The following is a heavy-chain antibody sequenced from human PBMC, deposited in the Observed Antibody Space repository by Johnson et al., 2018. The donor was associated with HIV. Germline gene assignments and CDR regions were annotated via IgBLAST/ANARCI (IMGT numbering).Heavy chain of an antibody. CDR3: YCTDHVGAGSESKGTFDV. V-gene: IGHV3-11*01. D-gene: IGHD3-10*01. Sequence: QVQLVESGGGLVKTGGSLRLSCVGSGFTFSDHYMSWVRQAPGKGLEWVSGIYENGNIINYADSVKGRFTISRDNSKNTLYLQMTSLRQDDTAVYSCYCTDHVGAGSESKGTFDVWGQGTMVTVSS. CDR1: GFTFSDHY. J-gene: IGHJ3*01. CDR2: IYENGNII.